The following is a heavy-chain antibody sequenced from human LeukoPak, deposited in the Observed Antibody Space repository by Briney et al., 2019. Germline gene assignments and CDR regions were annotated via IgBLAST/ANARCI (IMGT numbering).Heavy chain of an antibody. J-gene: IGHJ3*01. CDR1: GFTFSSYA. Sequence: PGGSLRLSCAASGFTFSSYAMSWVRQAPGKGLEWVSAISGSGGSTYYADSVKGRFPISRDNSKNTLYLQMTSLRAEDTAVYYCAKYPDYYNSSGYYFGWGQGTMVTVSS. CDR3: AKYPDYYNSSGYYFG. CDR2: ISGSGGST. V-gene: IGHV3-23*01. D-gene: IGHD3-22*01.